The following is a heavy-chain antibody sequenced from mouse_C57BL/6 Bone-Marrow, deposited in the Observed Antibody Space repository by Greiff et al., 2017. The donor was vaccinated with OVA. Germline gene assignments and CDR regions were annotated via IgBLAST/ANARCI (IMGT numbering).Heavy chain of an antibody. CDR3: ARNYGSSPSYWYFDV. Sequence: EVHLVESGGGLVQPGGSLKLSCAASGFTFSDYGMAWVRQAPRKGPEWVAFISNLAYSIYYADTVTGRFTISRENAKNTLYLEMSSLRSEGTAMYYCARNYGSSPSYWYFDVWGTGTTVTVSS. CDR1: GFTFSDYG. J-gene: IGHJ1*03. D-gene: IGHD1-1*01. CDR2: ISNLAYSI. V-gene: IGHV5-15*01.